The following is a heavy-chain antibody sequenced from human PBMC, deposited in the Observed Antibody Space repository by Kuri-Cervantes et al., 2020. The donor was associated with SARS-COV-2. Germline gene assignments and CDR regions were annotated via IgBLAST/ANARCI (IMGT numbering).Heavy chain of an antibody. Sequence: GESLKISCAASGFTFSSYSMNWVRQAPGKGLEWVSAISGSGGSTYYEDSVKGRFTISRDNSKNTLYLQMNSLRAEDTAVYYCAKASLVGYYYYYMDVWGKGTTVTVSS. CDR3: AKASLVGYYYYYMDV. D-gene: IGHD1-26*01. CDR1: GFTFSSYS. J-gene: IGHJ6*03. CDR2: ISGSGGST. V-gene: IGHV3-23*01.